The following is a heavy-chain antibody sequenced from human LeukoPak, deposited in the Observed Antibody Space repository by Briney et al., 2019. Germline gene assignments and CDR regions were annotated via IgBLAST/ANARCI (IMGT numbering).Heavy chain of an antibody. Sequence: GGSLRLSCAASGFTFSRNAMNWVRQAPGQGLELVAAVSGNGLGTYYADSVKGRFNISRDNSRNTLYLQMNSLRIEDTAFYYCAKDANYLRSSGYLIPIDFWGQGTLVTVSS. J-gene: IGHJ4*02. D-gene: IGHD3-22*01. CDR2: VSGNGLGT. CDR3: AKDANYLRSSGYLIPIDF. CDR1: GFTFSRNA. V-gene: IGHV3-23*01.